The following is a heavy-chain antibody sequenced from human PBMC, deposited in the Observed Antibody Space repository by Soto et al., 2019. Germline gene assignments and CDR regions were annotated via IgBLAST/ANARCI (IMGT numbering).Heavy chain of an antibody. D-gene: IGHD2-15*01. CDR2: ISPGSRYP. CDR1: GFTFGDSF. CDR3: VRGGGGGLFDP. Sequence: QVQLVESGGGLVPPGGPLRLSCAGSGFTFGDSFMSWIRQAPGKGLEWLSYISPGSRYPAYADSVKGRFTISRDNARRSLFLRMTSLTAEDTAMYYCVRGGGGGLFDPWGQGTMVTVSS. J-gene: IGHJ5*02. V-gene: IGHV3-11*06.